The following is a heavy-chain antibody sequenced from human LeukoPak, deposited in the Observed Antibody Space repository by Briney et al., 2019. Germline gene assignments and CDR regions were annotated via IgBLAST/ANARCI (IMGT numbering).Heavy chain of an antibody. CDR3: ARADNGSGSYAFDI. J-gene: IGHJ3*02. CDR2: IWHGQKKK. V-gene: IGHV3-33*08. D-gene: IGHD3-10*01. Sequence: GGSLRLSCAASGFTFSKYGMHWARQAPGKGLEWVAVIWHGQKKKLYADSVKGRFTISRDNSKNTLDLQMRSLRAEDTAVYYCARADNGSGSYAFDIWGQGTRVTVSS. CDR1: GFTFSKYG.